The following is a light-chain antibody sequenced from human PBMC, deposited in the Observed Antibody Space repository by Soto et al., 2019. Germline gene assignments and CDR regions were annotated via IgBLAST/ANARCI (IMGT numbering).Light chain of an antibody. CDR1: QSVSRNY. Sequence: EIVLTQSPGTLSLSPGELATLSCRASQSVSRNYLAWYQQKHGQAPRLLTYGASTRATGIPDRFSGSGSGTDFTLTISRLEPEDFAVYYCQQYGSSPPYPFGQGTKLEI. CDR3: QQYGSSPPYP. V-gene: IGKV3-20*01. J-gene: IGKJ2*01. CDR2: GAS.